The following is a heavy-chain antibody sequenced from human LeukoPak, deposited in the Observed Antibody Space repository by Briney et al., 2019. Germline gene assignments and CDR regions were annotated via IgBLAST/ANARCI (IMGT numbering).Heavy chain of an antibody. CDR3: ARSTWYCSSTSCYSGTKIDWFDP. Sequence: SETLSLTCTVSGGSISSYYWSWIRQPAGKGLEWIGRIYTSGSTNYNPSLKSRVTMSVDTSKNQFSLKLSSVTAADTAVYYCARSTWYCSSTSCYSGTKIDWFDPWGQGTLVTVSS. V-gene: IGHV4-4*07. D-gene: IGHD2-2*02. J-gene: IGHJ5*02. CDR1: GGSISSYY. CDR2: IYTSGST.